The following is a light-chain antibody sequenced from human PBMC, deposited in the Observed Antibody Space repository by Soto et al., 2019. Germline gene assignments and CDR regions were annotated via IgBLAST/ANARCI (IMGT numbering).Light chain of an antibody. CDR1: SSDVGGYNY. CDR2: DVS. V-gene: IGLV2-14*01. J-gene: IGLJ3*02. CDR3: SSYTSSSTRV. Sequence: QSALTQPASGSGSPGQSITISCTGTSSDVGGYNYVSWYQQHPGKAPKLMMYDVSNRPSGVSNRFSGSKSGNTASLTISGLQAEDEADYYCSSYTSSSTRVFGGGTKLTVL.